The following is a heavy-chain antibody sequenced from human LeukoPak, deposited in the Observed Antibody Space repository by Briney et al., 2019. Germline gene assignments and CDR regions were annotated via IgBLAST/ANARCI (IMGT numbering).Heavy chain of an antibody. V-gene: IGHV4-30-2*01. CDR3: ARIGYSNPR. CDR2: IYHSGST. Sequence: PSETLSLTCTVSGGSISSGGYYWSWIRQPPGKGLEWIGYIYHSGSTYYNPSLKSRVTISVDRSKNQFSLKLSSVTAADTAVYYCARIGYSNPRWGQGTLVTVSS. J-gene: IGHJ4*02. CDR1: GGSISSGGYY. D-gene: IGHD4-11*01.